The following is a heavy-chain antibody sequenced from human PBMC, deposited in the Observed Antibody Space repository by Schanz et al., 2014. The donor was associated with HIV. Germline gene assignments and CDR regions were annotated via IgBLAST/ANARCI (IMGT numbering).Heavy chain of an antibody. CDR2: IGFDGRNI. CDR3: ASTEFPYSSSSDYYYGMDV. Sequence: QVHLVESGGGVVQPGRSLRLSCAASGFTFSSYGMHWVRQAPGKGLEWVAVIGFDGRNIYYGDSVKGRFTISRDNSKNTLHLQMNSLRAGDTAVYYCASTEFPYSSSSDYYYGMDVWGQGTTVTVSS. V-gene: IGHV3-33*08. CDR1: GFTFSSYG. J-gene: IGHJ6*02. D-gene: IGHD6-6*01.